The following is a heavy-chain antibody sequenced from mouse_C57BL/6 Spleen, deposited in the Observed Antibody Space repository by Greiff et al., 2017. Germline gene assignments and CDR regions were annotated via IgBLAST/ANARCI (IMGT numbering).Heavy chain of an antibody. V-gene: IGHV5-6*01. CDR3: ARRGDEGYFDY. CDR1: GFTFSSYG. Sequence: EVQRVESGGDLVKPGGSLKLSCAASGFTFSSYGMSWVRQTPDKRLEWVATISSGGSYTYYPDSVTGRFTISRDNAKNTLYLQMSSLKSEDTAMYYCARRGDEGYFDYWGQGTTLTVSS. D-gene: IGHD3-3*01. CDR2: ISSGGSYT. J-gene: IGHJ2*01.